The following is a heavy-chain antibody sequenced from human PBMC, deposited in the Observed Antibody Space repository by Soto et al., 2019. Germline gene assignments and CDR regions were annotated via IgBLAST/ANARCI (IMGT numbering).Heavy chain of an antibody. D-gene: IGHD3-10*01. Sequence: ASVKVSCKPSGYPFTDLYIHWVRQAPGLGLEWMGWIDPRSGASRKTQRFQGRFTMTRDTSTNTVYMELSSLRSDDTAVYFCARHNYGPLDYGGQGTLVTVSS. CDR3: ARHNYGPLDY. CDR1: GYPFTDLY. J-gene: IGHJ4*02. CDR2: IDPRSGAS. V-gene: IGHV1-2*02.